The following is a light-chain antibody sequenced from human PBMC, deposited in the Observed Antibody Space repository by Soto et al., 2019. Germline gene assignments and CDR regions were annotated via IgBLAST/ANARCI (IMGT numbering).Light chain of an antibody. CDR1: ASPSSIY. V-gene: IGKV3D-20*02. CDR3: QQRSEWPPKVT. CDR2: GAS. Sequence: ENLWTGSRRTLYCFAGERDTPSSRASASPSSIYLAWYQQKPGQPPRLLIYGASSRATGIPDRFSGSGSGTEFTLTISSLESEDFEVYYCQQRSEWPPKVTFGPGTRMEIK. J-gene: IGKJ5*01.